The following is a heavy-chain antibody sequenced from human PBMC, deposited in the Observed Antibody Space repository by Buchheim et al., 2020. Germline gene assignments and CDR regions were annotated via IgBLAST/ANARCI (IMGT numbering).Heavy chain of an antibody. Sequence: QVQLQESGPGLVKPSQTLSLTCTVSGGSISSGGYYWSWIRQHPGKGLEWIGYIYYSGSTYYNPSLKSRVTISVDTSKNQFSLKLSSVTVADTAVYYCARGTTYYDFWSGYYTRGWFDPWGQGTL. J-gene: IGHJ5*02. CDR3: ARGTTYYDFWSGYYTRGWFDP. CDR1: GGSISSGGYY. V-gene: IGHV4-31*03. CDR2: IYYSGST. D-gene: IGHD3-3*01.